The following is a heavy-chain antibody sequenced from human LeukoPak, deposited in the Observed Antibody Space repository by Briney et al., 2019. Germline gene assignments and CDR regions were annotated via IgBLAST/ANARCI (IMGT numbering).Heavy chain of an antibody. CDR1: GGTFSSYA. CDR2: IIPIFGTA. Sequence: SVKVSCKASGGTFSSYAISWVRQAPGQGLEWMGGIIPIFGTANYAQKFQGRVTITADESTSTAYMELSSLRSEDTAVYYCARANFVEDIVVVPLGMDVWGKGTTVTVSS. J-gene: IGHJ6*04. D-gene: IGHD2-2*01. V-gene: IGHV1-69*13. CDR3: ARANFVEDIVVVPLGMDV.